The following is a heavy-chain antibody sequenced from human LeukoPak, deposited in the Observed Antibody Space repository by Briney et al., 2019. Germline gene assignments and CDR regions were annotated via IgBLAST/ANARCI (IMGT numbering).Heavy chain of an antibody. CDR1: GGSFSGYY. CDR3: ARGVAGYDFWSGPRGYYYMDV. V-gene: IGHV4-34*01. CDR2: INHSGST. J-gene: IGHJ6*03. D-gene: IGHD3-3*01. Sequence: SETLSLTCAVYGGSFSGYYWSWIRQPPGKGLEWIGEINHSGSTNYNPSLKSRVTTSVDTSKNQFSLKLSSVTAADTAVYYCARGVAGYDFWSGPRGYYYMDVWGKGTTVTVSS.